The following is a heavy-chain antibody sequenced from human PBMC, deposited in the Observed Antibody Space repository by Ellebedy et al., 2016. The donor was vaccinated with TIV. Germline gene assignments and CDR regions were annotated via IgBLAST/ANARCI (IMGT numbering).Heavy chain of an antibody. D-gene: IGHD6-19*01. J-gene: IGHJ4*02. V-gene: IGHV3-23*01. Sequence: GESLKISCAASGFTFSSYAMSWVRQAPGKGLEWVSTISASGGSTYYADSVKGRFTISRNKSKNTLFLQMNSLRAEDTAVYYCAKGHSSGWYFFDYWGQGTPVTVSS. CDR3: AKGHSSGWYFFDY. CDR2: ISASGGST. CDR1: GFTFSSYA.